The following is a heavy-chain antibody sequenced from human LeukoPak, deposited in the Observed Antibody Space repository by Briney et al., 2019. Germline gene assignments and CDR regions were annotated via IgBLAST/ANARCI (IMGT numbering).Heavy chain of an antibody. Sequence: SVKVSCKASGGTFSSYAISWERQAPGQGLEWMGRIIPILGIANYAQKFQGRVTMTRNTSISTAYMELSSLRSEDTAVYYCARGIAAAGTDYWGQGTLVTVSS. CDR1: GGTFSSYA. J-gene: IGHJ4*02. CDR3: ARGIAAAGTDY. CDR2: IIPILGIA. V-gene: IGHV1-69*04. D-gene: IGHD6-13*01.